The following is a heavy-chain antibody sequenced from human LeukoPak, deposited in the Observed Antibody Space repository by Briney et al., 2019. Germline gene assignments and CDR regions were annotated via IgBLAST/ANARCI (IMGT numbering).Heavy chain of an antibody. V-gene: IGHV4-39*01. CDR3: ARRGGSGRVFDY. CDR2: IYYTGST. CDR1: GASISGGTYY. D-gene: IGHD1-26*01. J-gene: IGHJ4*02. Sequence: SETLSLTCSASGASISGGTYYWGWIRQPPGKGLEWIGSIYYTGSTYDNPSLKSRVTISVDTSKNQFSLKLSSVTAADTAVYYCARRGGSGRVFDYWGQGTLVTVSS.